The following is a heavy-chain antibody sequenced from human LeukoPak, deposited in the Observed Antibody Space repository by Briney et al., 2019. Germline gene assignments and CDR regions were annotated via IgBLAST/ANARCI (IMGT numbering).Heavy chain of an antibody. CDR1: GDSISTYY. CDR3: ARAVQWLVGAFDI. Sequence: PSETLSLTCTVSGDSISTYYWSWIRQPPGKGLEWIGYIYYRVTSDYNPSLKSRVTISVDTSKNQFSLKLSSVTAADTAVYYCARAVQWLVGAFDIWGQGTMVTVSS. V-gene: IGHV4-59*01. D-gene: IGHD6-19*01. J-gene: IGHJ3*02. CDR2: IYYRVTS.